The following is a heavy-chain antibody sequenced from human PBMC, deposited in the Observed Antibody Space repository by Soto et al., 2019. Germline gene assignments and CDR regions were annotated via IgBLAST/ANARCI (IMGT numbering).Heavy chain of an antibody. CDR1: GGSFTGYH. CDR2: INHS. J-gene: IGHJ6*03. V-gene: IGHV4-34*01. Sequence: QVQLQQWGAGLLKPSETLSLICAVYGGSFTGYHWNWIRQPPGNGLEWIGDINHSDNPALKSRVTISVDTSKNQFSLKLSSVTAADTAVYCCARSRGSPYYMDVWGKGTTVTVSS. CDR3: ARSRGSPYYMDV.